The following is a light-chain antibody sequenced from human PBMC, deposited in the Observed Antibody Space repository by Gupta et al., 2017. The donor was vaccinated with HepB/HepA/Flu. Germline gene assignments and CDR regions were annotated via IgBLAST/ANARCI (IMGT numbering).Light chain of an antibody. CDR2: QDS. V-gene: IGLV3-1*01. CDR1: KLGDKY. J-gene: IGLJ2*01. CDR3: QAWDSSTWYVV. Sequence: YAVTGPTSLSVAPGTTASITCSGDKLGDKYACWYQQKPGQSPVLVIYQDSKRPSGIPERFSGSNSGNTATLTISGTQARDEADYYCQAWDSSTWYVVFGGGTKLTVL.